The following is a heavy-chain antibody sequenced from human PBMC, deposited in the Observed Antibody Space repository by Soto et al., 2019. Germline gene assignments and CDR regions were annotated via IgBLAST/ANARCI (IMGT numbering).Heavy chain of an antibody. V-gene: IGHV3-11*05. Sequence: VGSLRLSCAASGFTFSNYYLSWIRQAPGKGLEWISYISTTSTYTNYADSVKGRFTISRDNAKNSLYLQLNSLRAEDTAVYYCARGTQDDILTGYFDYWGQGTLVTVSS. D-gene: IGHD3-9*01. CDR1: GFTFSNYY. J-gene: IGHJ4*02. CDR2: ISTTSTYT. CDR3: ARGTQDDILTGYFDY.